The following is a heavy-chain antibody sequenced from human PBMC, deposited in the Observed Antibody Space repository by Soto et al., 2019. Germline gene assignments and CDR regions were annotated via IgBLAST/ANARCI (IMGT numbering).Heavy chain of an antibody. CDR3: VRDGTKTLRDWFDP. J-gene: IGHJ5*02. D-gene: IGHD1-1*01. CDR2: IYATGTT. CDR1: GGSISNYY. V-gene: IGHV4-4*07. Sequence: SETLSLTCTVSGGSISNYYWSWIRKSAGKGLEWIGRIYATGTTDYNPSLKSRVMMSVDTSKKQFSLKLRSVTAADTAVYYCVRDGTKTLRDWFDPWGQGISVTVSS.